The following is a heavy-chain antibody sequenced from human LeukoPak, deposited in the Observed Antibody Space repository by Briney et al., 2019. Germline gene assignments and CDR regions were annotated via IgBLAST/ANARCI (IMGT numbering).Heavy chain of an antibody. D-gene: IGHD6-13*01. J-gene: IGHJ6*03. Sequence: GESLKISCKGSGYSFTSYWIGWVRQMPGKGLEWMGIIYPGDSDTRYSPSFQGQVTISADKSISTAYLQWSSLKASDTAMYYCARQGGSSSWGAYYYYYYMDVWGKGTTVTVSS. CDR3: ARQGGSSSWGAYYYYYYMDV. CDR1: GYSFTSYW. CDR2: IYPGDSDT. V-gene: IGHV5-51*01.